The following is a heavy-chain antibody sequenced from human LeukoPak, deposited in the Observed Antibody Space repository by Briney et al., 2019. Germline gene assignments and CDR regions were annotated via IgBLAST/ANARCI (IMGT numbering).Heavy chain of an antibody. CDR1: GFTFSDYE. V-gene: IGHV3-48*03. D-gene: IGHD3-10*02. Sequence: GGSLRLSCAASGFTFSDYEISWVRQAPGKGLGWVSCISTSGSTTYYADSVKGRFTISRDNAKNSLFLQMNTLTAEDTAVYYCARGALHVFDYWGQGAPVTVSS. J-gene: IGHJ4*02. CDR3: ARGALHVFDY. CDR2: ISTSGSTT.